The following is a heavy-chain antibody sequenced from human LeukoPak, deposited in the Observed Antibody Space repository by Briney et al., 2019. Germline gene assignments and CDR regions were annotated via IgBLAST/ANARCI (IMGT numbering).Heavy chain of an antibody. Sequence: GSLRLSCAASGFTFSSYEMNWVRQPPGKGLEWIGEINHSGSTNYNPSLKSRVTISVDTSKNQFSLKLSSVTAADTAVYYCARPRPHYYDSSGYYPFGAFDIWGQGTMVTVSS. CDR1: GFTFSSYE. CDR2: INHSGST. CDR3: ARPRPHYYDSSGYYPFGAFDI. J-gene: IGHJ3*02. V-gene: IGHV4-34*01. D-gene: IGHD3-22*01.